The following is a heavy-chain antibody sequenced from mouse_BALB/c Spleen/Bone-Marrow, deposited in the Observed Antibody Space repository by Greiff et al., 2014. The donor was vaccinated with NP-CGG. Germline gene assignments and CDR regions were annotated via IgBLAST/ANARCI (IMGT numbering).Heavy chain of an antibody. Sequence: EVRLQQSGAELVKPGASVKLSCTASGFNIKDTYMHWVKQRPDQGLEWIGRIDPANGNTKYDPKFQGKATITADTSSNTAYLQLSSLTSEDTAVYYCATTDSSGVFAYWGQGTLVTVSA. J-gene: IGHJ3*01. CDR2: IDPANGNT. D-gene: IGHD3-2*01. CDR3: ATTDSSGVFAY. V-gene: IGHV14-3*02. CDR1: GFNIKDTY.